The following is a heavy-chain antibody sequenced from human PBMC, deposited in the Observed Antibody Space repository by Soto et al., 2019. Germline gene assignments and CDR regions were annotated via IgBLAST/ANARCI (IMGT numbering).Heavy chain of an antibody. Sequence: GGSLRLSCVASGFTFSNSAMSWVRHVPGKGLEWSAGISSSGGRTNYADSVKGRFTISRDNSKDTLYLQMNSLRAEDTALYYCAKVQEFCGFNCYIVDSWGQGVLVTVSS. CDR3: AKVQEFCGFNCYIVDS. CDR2: ISSSGGRT. D-gene: IGHD2-21*02. V-gene: IGHV3-23*01. CDR1: GFTFSNSA. J-gene: IGHJ4*02.